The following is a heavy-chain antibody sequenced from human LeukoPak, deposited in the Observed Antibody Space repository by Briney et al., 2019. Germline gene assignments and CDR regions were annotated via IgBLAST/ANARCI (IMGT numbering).Heavy chain of an antibody. D-gene: IGHD2-2*01. CDR1: GYTFTGYY. CDR3: ARGLDSTPENWFDP. J-gene: IGHJ5*02. Sequence: ASVKVSCKASGYTFTGYYMHWVRRAPGQGLEWMGWINPNSGGTNYAQKFQGRVTMTRDTSISTAYMELSRLRSDDTAVYYCARGLDSTPENWFDPWGQGTLVTVSS. V-gene: IGHV1-2*02. CDR2: INPNSGGT.